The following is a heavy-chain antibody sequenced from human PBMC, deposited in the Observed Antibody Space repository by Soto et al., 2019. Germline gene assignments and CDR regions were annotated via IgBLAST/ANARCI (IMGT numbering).Heavy chain of an antibody. D-gene: IGHD5-12*01. J-gene: IGHJ3*02. CDR2: IYSGGST. V-gene: IGHV3-66*01. CDR1: GFTVSSNY. Sequence: PGGSLRLSCAASGFTVSSNYMSWVRQAPGKGLERVSVIYSGGSTYYADSVKGRFTISRDNSKNTLYLQMNSLRAEDTAVYYCASPNPGYSGYDFNDAFDIWGQGTMVTVSS. CDR3: ASPNPGYSGYDFNDAFDI.